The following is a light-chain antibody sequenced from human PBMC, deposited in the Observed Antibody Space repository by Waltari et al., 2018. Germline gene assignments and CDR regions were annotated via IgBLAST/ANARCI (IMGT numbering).Light chain of an antibody. CDR3: QRRGHWPPDAT. J-gene: IGKJ3*01. Sequence: EIVLTQSPATLSLSPGERATLSCRASQSVSRFLAWYQQKPGQAPRHIIYDTSNRATGTPARFSGSGSGTDFTLTISSLEPEDFAVYYCQRRGHWPPDATFGPGTRVDIK. V-gene: IGKV3-11*01. CDR1: QSVSRF. CDR2: DTS.